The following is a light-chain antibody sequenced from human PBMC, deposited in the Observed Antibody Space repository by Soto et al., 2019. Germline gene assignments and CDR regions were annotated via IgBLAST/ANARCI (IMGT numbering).Light chain of an antibody. V-gene: IGLV2-14*03. J-gene: IGLJ1*01. Sequence: HSVLTQPASVSGAPGQAITSSCTGTSSDIGDSNYVSWYQQHPGKAPKLVIYDVSNRPSGVSNRFSGSKSANTASLTISGLQAEDEADYYCSSFRSSSTSYVFGTGTKVTVL. CDR1: SSDIGDSNY. CDR2: DVS. CDR3: SSFRSSSTSYV.